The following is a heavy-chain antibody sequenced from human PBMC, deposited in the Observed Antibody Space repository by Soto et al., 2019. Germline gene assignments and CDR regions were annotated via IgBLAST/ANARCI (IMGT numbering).Heavy chain of an antibody. CDR1: GVSINRGDYY. J-gene: IGHJ4*02. CDR3: ARERGDIVQVPYD. D-gene: IGHD2-15*01. CDR2: IYYNSDT. V-gene: IGHV4-30-4*01. Sequence: QVRLQESGPKLVRPSQTLSLTCSVSGVSINRGDYYWSWIRQSPGMGLEWIGSIYYNSDTNYNPSLASRVTMSVAPSNNQFSLDLQSVVAAATAVYFCARERGDIVQVPYDWGQGTLITVAS.